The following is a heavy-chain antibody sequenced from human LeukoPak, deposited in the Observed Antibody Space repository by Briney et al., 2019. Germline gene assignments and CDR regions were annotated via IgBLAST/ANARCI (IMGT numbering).Heavy chain of an antibody. CDR1: GGSISSGGYY. CDR2: IYYSGST. Sequence: PSETLSLTCTVSGGSISSGGYYWSWIRQHPGKGLKWIGYIYYSGSTYYNPSLKSRVTISVDTSKNQFSLKLSSVTAADTAVYYCARSKSPADAFDIWGQGTMVTVSS. V-gene: IGHV4-31*03. CDR3: ARSKSPADAFDI. J-gene: IGHJ3*02.